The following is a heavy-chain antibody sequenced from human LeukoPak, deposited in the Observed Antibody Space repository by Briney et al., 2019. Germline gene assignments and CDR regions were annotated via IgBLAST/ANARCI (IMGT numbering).Heavy chain of an antibody. CDR1: SSIFSSHT. D-gene: IGHD3-22*01. CDR2: ISRGSSDI. J-gene: IGHJ4*02. V-gene: IGHV3-21*01. Sequence: GGSLRLSCAAPSSIFSSHTMNWVRQAPGKGLEWVSSISRGSSDIKYADSVRGRFIISRDNAKNSLILQLNSLRDEDMGFYYCAREYDSKGRFDWWGQGTLVTVSS. CDR3: AREYDSKGRFDW.